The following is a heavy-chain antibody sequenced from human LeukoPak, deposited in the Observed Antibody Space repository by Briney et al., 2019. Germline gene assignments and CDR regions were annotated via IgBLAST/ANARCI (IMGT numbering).Heavy chain of an antibody. D-gene: IGHD5-24*01. V-gene: IGHV4-34*01. J-gene: IGHJ6*02. Sequence: SETLSLTCTVSGGSISSYYWSWIRQPPGKGLEWIGEINHSGSTNYNPSLKSRVTISVDTSKNQFSLKLSSVTAADTAVYYCARMDGQDFYGMDVWGQGTTVAVSS. CDR1: GGSISSYY. CDR2: INHSGST. CDR3: ARMDGQDFYGMDV.